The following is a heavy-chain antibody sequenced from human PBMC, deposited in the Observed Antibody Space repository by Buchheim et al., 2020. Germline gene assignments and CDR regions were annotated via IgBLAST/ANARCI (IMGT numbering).Heavy chain of an antibody. J-gene: IGHJ6*02. CDR3: ARERGGRYCSGGSCPYYYYGMDV. CDR2: IYYSGST. V-gene: IGHV4-61*01. CDR1: GGSVSSGSYY. D-gene: IGHD2-15*01. Sequence: QVQLQESGPGLVKPSETLSLTCTVSGGSVSSGSYYWSWIRQPPGKGLEWIGYIYYSGSTNYNPSLKSRVTISVDTSNNQFSLKLSSVTAADTAVYYCARERGGRYCSGGSCPYYYYGMDVWGQGTT.